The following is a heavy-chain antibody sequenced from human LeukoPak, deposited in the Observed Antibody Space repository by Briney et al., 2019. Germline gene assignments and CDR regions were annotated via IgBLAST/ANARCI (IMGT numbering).Heavy chain of an antibody. V-gene: IGHV3-48*02. CDR2: ISSSGSTI. CDR1: GFTFRSYS. J-gene: IGHJ2*01. CDR3: ATVAMEDWYFDL. D-gene: IGHD5-18*01. Sequence: GGSLRLSCAASGFTFRSYSMNWVRQAPGKGLEWVSYISSSGSTIYYADAVKGRFTISRDNAKNSLYLQMSSLRDEDTAVYYCATVAMEDWYFDLWGRGTLVTVS.